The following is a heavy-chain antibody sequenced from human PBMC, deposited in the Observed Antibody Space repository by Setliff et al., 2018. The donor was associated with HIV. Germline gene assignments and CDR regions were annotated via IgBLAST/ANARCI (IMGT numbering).Heavy chain of an antibody. CDR3: ARLSLASSGSYYPFYYYYYGMDV. CDR1: GGSFSGYY. D-gene: IGHD1-26*01. V-gene: IGHV4-34*01. CDR2: INHSGST. J-gene: IGHJ6*02. Sequence: KPSETLSLTCAVYGGSFSGYYWSWIRQPPGKGLEWIGEINHSGSTNYNPSLKSRVTISVDTSKNQFSLKLSSVTAADTAVYYCARLSLASSGSYYPFYYYYYGMDVWGQGTTVTVSS.